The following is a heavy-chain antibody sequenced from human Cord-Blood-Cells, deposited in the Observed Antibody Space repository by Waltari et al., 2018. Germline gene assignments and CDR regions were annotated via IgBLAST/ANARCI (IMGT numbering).Heavy chain of an antibody. D-gene: IGHD2-15*01. CDR3: AREVVGYEVDY. CDR1: GGSISNGDHY. CDR2: IYYSGST. J-gene: IGHJ4*02. Sequence: QVQLQESGPGLVKPSQTLSLTCPVSGGSISNGDHYWRWLRQPPGKGLEWIGYIYYSGSTYYNPSLKSRVTISVDTSKNQFSLKLSSVTAADTAVYYCAREVVGYEVDYWGQGTLVTVSS. V-gene: IGHV4-30-4*01.